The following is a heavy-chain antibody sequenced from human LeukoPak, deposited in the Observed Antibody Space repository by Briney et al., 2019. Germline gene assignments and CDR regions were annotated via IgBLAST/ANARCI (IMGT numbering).Heavy chain of an antibody. V-gene: IGHV4-59*08. D-gene: IGHD2-8*01. Sequence: PSETLSLTCAVYGGSFSGYYWSWIRQPPGKGLEWIGYIDYSGSTNYNPSLESRVTISVHTSKNQFSLNLSSVTAADTAVYYCARQEWPTPYFEHWGQGILVTVSS. CDR1: GGSFSGYY. CDR3: ARQEWPTPYFEH. CDR2: IDYSGST. J-gene: IGHJ4*02.